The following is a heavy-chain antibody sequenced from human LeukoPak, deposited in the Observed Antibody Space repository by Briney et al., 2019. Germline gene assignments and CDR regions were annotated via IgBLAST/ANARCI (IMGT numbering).Heavy chain of an antibody. CDR1: GISLSNYA. CDR2: ISSSGSTI. J-gene: IGHJ4*02. V-gene: IGHV3-11*01. Sequence: GGSLRLSCVVSGISLSNYAMTWVRQAPGKGLEWVSYISSSGSTIYYADSVKGRFTISRDNAKNSLYLQMNSLRAEDTAVYYCARDPTAYSSSWYDEYFDYWGQGTLVTVSS. D-gene: IGHD6-13*01. CDR3: ARDPTAYSSSWYDEYFDY.